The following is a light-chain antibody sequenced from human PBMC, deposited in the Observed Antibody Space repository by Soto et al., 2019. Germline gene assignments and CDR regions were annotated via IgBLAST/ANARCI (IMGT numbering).Light chain of an antibody. Sequence: EIVLTQSPGTLSLSPGERATLSCRSSQSVTSSYLAWYQQKPGQAPRLVIYGASSRATGIPVRFSGSGSGTDFTLTISRLEPEDFAVYYCQQYGGSPWTFGQGTKVEIK. CDR3: QQYGGSPWT. CDR2: GAS. V-gene: IGKV3-20*01. CDR1: QSVTSSY. J-gene: IGKJ1*01.